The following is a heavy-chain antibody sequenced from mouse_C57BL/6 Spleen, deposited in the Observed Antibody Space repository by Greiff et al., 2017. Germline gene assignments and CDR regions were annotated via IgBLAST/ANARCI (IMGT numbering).Heavy chain of an antibody. J-gene: IGHJ2*01. CDR1: GYAFSSSW. CDR3: ARGGYYGSSPMDY. Sequence: QVQLQQSGPELVKPGASVKISCKASGYAFSSSWMNWLKQRPGKGLEWIGRIYPGDGDTNYNGKFKGKATLTADKSSSTAYMQLSSLTSEDSAVYFCARGGYYGSSPMDYWGQGTTLTVSS. D-gene: IGHD1-1*01. CDR2: IYPGDGDT. V-gene: IGHV1-82*01.